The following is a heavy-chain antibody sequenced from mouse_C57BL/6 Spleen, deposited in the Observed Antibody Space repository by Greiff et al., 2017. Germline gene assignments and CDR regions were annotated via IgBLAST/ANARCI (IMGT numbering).Heavy chain of an antibody. CDR1: GYTFTSYT. Sequence: QVQLQQSGAELARPGASVKMSCKASGYTFTSYTMHWVKQRPGQGLEWIGYINPSSGYTKYNQKFKDKATLTADKSSSTAYMQLSSLTSEDSAVYYWARADSNYYLAYWGKGTTRTVSS. CDR3: ARADSNYYLAY. CDR2: INPSSGYT. J-gene: IGHJ2*01. D-gene: IGHD2-5*01. V-gene: IGHV1-4*01.